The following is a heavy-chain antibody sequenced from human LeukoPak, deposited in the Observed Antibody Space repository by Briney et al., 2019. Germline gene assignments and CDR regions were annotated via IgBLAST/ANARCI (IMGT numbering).Heavy chain of an antibody. Sequence: KTSETLSLTCTVSGGSISSYYWSWIRQPPGKGLEWIGYIYYSGSTNYNPSLKSRVTISVDTSKNQFSLKLSSVTAADTAVYYCARDQGTEAFDIWGQGTMVTVSS. CDR3: ARDQGTEAFDI. J-gene: IGHJ3*02. D-gene: IGHD3-10*01. CDR2: IYYSGST. V-gene: IGHV4-59*01. CDR1: GGSISSYY.